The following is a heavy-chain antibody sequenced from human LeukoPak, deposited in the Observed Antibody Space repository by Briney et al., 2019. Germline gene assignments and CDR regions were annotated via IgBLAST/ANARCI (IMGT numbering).Heavy chain of an antibody. CDR3: AKDRFNQWDLLLFDY. CDR1: GFTFSSYA. J-gene: IGHJ4*02. CDR2: ISGSGGST. Sequence: GGSLRRSCAASGFTFSSYAMTWDRQGPGKGRQWVSAISGSGGSTYYADSVKGRFTISRDNSKNKLYLQMNSLRAEDTAVYYCAKDRFNQWDLLLFDYWGQGTLVTVSS. V-gene: IGHV3-23*01. D-gene: IGHD1-26*01.